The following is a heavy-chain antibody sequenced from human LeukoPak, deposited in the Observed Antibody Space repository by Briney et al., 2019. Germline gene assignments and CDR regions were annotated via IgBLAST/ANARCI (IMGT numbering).Heavy chain of an antibody. CDR3: ARGGVTMIGIDY. CDR1: GFTFDDYG. CDR2: INWNGGST. D-gene: IGHD3-22*01. V-gene: IGHV3-20*04. J-gene: IGHJ4*02. Sequence: GGSLRLSCAVSGFTFDDYGMSWVRQAPGKGLEWVSGINWNGGSTGYADSVKGRFTISRDNAKSSLYLQMNSLRVEDTAVYYCARGGVTMIGIDYWGQGTLVTVSS.